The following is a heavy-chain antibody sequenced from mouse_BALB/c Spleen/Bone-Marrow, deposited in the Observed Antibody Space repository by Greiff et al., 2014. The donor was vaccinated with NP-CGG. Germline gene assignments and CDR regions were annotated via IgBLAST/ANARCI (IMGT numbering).Heavy chain of an antibody. CDR1: GYAFTNYL. CDR2: INPGSGGT. Sequence: QVQLQQSGAELVRPGTSVKVSRKASGYAFTNYLIERVKQRPGQGLEWIGMINPGSGGTNYNEKFKGKATLTADKSSSTAYMQLSSLTSDDSAVYFCARRDGSYFDYWGQGTTLTVSS. CDR3: ARRDGSYFDY. V-gene: IGHV1-54*01. J-gene: IGHJ2*01. D-gene: IGHD3-3*01.